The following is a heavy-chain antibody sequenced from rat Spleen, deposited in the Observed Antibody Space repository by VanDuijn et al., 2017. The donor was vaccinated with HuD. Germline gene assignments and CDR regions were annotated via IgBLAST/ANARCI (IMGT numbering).Heavy chain of an antibody. D-gene: IGHD5-1*01. CDR3: TTDRPGALMEA. Sequence: EVQLVESGGGLVQPGRAMKLSCAGAGFTFSNYDMAWVSQAPTKGLEWVTSISRRSDRTYYRDSVKGRFTISRDNAQSTLYLQMDSLRSEDTATYFCTTDRPGALMEAWGQGTSVTVSS. V-gene: IGHV5-27*01. J-gene: IGHJ4*01. CDR1: GFTFSNYD. CDR2: ISRRSDRT.